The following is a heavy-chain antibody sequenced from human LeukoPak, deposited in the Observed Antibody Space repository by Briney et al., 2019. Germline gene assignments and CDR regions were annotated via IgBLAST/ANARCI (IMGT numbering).Heavy chain of an antibody. CDR3: ARGYSSNWPGYNWFDP. J-gene: IGHJ5*02. CDR1: SGSISSYY. D-gene: IGHD6-13*01. Sequence: SETLSLTCTVPSGSISSYYWSWIRQPPGKGLEWIGYIYYSGSTTYNPSLKSRVTISVDTSKNQFSLKLSSVTAADTAVYYCARGYSSNWPGYNWFDPWGQGTLVTVSS. CDR2: IYYSGST. V-gene: IGHV4-59*01.